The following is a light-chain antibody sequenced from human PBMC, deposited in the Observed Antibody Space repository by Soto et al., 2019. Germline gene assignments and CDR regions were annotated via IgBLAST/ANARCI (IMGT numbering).Light chain of an antibody. V-gene: IGKV3-20*01. CDR2: VAS. Sequence: EIVLTQSPGTLSLSPGERATLSYNASQSVGDYLAWYQQIPGQAPRSLIYVASSKATGIPDRFSGGGSGTDFTLAISRLEPEDFAVYYCQQFSSYPLTFGGGTKVDIK. J-gene: IGKJ4*01. CDR3: QQFSSYPLT. CDR1: QSVGDY.